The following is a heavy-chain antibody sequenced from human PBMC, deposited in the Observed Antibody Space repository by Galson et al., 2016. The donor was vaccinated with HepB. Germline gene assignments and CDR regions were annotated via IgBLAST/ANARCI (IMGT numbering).Heavy chain of an antibody. V-gene: IGHV3-74*01. CDR2: IYTDGRST. CDR3: ARDIRKISLFFRGHSHASDI. CDR1: GFTFSNYW. Sequence: SLRLSCAASGFTFSNYWMHWVRQAPGKGLVWVSSIYTDGRSTSYADSVKGRFTISRDNAKNTLYLQMNSLRAEDTAVYYCARDIRKISLFFRGHSHASDIWGQGTMVTVSS. D-gene: IGHD3-16*01. J-gene: IGHJ3*02.